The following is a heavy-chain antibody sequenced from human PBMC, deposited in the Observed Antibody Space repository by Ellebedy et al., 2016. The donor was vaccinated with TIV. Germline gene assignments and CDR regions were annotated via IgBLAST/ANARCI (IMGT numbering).Heavy chain of an antibody. Sequence: GESLKISCAASGFSFSYYGMHWVRQAPGKGLEWVAVISYDGSNKNYADSVKGRFTISRDNSKNTLYLQMNSLRAEDTAVYYCARARGWSGGRCYSAEYWGQGTLVTVSS. D-gene: IGHD2-15*01. CDR3: ARARGWSGGRCYSAEY. CDR2: ISYDGSNK. V-gene: IGHV3-30*03. J-gene: IGHJ4*02. CDR1: GFSFSYYG.